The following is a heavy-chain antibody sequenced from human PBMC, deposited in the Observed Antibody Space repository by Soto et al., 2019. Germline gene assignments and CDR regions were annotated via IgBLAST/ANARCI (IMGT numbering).Heavy chain of an antibody. Sequence: GESLKISCKGSGYSFTSYWIGWVRQMPGKGLEWMGIIYPGDSDTRYSPSFQGQVTISADKSISTAYLQWSSLKASDTAMYYCAIPSYDFWSGYSIDYYGMDVWGQGTTVTVSS. CDR2: IYPGDSDT. D-gene: IGHD3-3*01. CDR3: AIPSYDFWSGYSIDYYGMDV. CDR1: GYSFTSYW. V-gene: IGHV5-51*01. J-gene: IGHJ6*02.